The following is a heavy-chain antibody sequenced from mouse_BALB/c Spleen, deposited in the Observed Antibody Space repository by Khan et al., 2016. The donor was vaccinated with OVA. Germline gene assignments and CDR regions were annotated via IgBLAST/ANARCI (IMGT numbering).Heavy chain of an antibody. V-gene: IGHV5-17*02. Sequence: EVELVESGGGLVQPGRSRKLSCAASGFTFSSYGMHWVRQAPEKGLEWVAYISGDSNTIYYADTVKGRFTISRDNPKNTLFLRMTSLMSEDTAMYYCATSYFYGYYFDYWGPGTTLTVSS. CDR3: ATSYFYGYYFDY. CDR1: GFTFSSYG. D-gene: IGHD1-1*01. CDR2: ISGDSNTI. J-gene: IGHJ2*01.